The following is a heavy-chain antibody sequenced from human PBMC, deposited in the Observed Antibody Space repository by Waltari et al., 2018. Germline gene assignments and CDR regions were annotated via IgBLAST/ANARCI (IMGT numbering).Heavy chain of an antibody. Sequence: QLQLQESGPGLVQPSETLSLTCTLPGGSISSTSYYWGCIRQPPGKGLEWIGSIYYSGSTYYNPSLKSRVTISVDTSKNQFSLKLSSVTAADTAVYYCARDLVGYRRGEYYFHYWGQGTLVTVSS. V-gene: IGHV4-39*07. CDR2: IYYSGST. CDR1: GGSISSTSYY. J-gene: IGHJ4*02. CDR3: ARDLVGYRRGEYYFHY. D-gene: IGHD1-26*01.